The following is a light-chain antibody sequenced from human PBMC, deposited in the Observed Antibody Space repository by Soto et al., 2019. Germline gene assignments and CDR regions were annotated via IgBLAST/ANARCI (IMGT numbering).Light chain of an antibody. CDR1: SSDVGAYNY. CDR3: SPYTSPSTPVI. V-gene: IGLV2-14*01. Sequence: QSALTQPASVSGSPGQSSTISCTGTSSDVGAYNYVSWYQQHPGKAPKVMIYDVSRRPPGVSSRFSGSKSANTASLTISGLKAEDEADYYCSPYTSPSTPVIFGGGTTLTVL. CDR2: DVS. J-gene: IGLJ2*01.